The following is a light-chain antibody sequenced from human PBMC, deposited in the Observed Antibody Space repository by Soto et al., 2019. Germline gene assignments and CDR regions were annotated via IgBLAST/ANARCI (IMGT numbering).Light chain of an antibody. CDR2: GPS. J-gene: IGKJ4*01. CDR1: QSVSSSY. Sequence: IVLTHSPGTLSLSPGERATLSCRASQSVSSSYLAWYQQKPGQAPRLLVYGPSSRVTGLADGFIGGGSGPDFTLAISGLLPEDSAVYYCQQYGSSLVPVGGRAKV. CDR3: QQYGSSLVP. V-gene: IGKV3-20*01.